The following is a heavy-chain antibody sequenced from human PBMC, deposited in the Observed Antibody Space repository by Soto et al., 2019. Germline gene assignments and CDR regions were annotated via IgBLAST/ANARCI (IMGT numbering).Heavy chain of an antibody. CDR1: GGTFSSYA. Sequence: ASVKVSCKASGGTFSSYAISWVRQAPGQGLEWMGGIIPIFGTANYAQKFQGRVTITADESTSTAYMELSSLRSEDTAVYYCASPLINYYDSAMDVWGQGTTVTSP. CDR2: IIPIFGTA. J-gene: IGHJ6*02. D-gene: IGHD3-22*01. V-gene: IGHV1-69*13. CDR3: ASPLINYYDSAMDV.